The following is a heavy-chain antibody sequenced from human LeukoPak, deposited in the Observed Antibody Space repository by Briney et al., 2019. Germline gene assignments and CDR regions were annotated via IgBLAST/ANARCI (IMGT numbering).Heavy chain of an antibody. CDR2: IIPIFGTA. V-gene: IGHV1-69*05. Sequence: VASVKVSCKASGGTFSSYAISWVRQAPGQGLEWMGGIIPIFGTANYAQKFQGRVTITTDESTSTAYMELSSLRSEDTAVYYCARGVPYSNYAHDDYYYYMDVWGKGTTVTVS. D-gene: IGHD4-11*01. CDR3: ARGVPYSNYAHDDYYYYMDV. CDR1: GGTFSSYA. J-gene: IGHJ6*03.